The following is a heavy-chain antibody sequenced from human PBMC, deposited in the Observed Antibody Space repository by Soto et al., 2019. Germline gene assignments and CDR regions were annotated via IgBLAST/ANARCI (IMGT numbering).Heavy chain of an antibody. J-gene: IGHJ4*02. V-gene: IGHV3-23*01. CDR1: GFTFSSYA. CDR3: APVPYYDILTGYSQWGDY. Sequence: EVQLLESGGGLVQPGGSLRLSCAASGFTFSSYAMSWVRQAPGKGLEWVSAISGSGGSTYYADSVKGRFTISRDNSKNTLYLQMNSLRAEDTAVYYCAPVPYYDILTGYSQWGDYWGQGTLVTVSS. D-gene: IGHD3-9*01. CDR2: ISGSGGST.